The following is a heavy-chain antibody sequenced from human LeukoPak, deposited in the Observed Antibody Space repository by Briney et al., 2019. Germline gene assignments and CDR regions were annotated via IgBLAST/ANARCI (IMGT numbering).Heavy chain of an antibody. CDR2: ISGSGDTT. CDR1: GFTFSDYS. Sequence: GGSLRLSCAASGFTFSDYSMNWARQAPGKGLEFVSYISGSGDTTYYADSFLGRFTISRDNSKNTLYLQMNSLRAEDTAVYYCARDWQWLVSYYYYGMDVWGQGTTVTVSS. CDR3: ARDWQWLVSYYYYGMDV. D-gene: IGHD6-19*01. V-gene: IGHV3-48*01. J-gene: IGHJ6*02.